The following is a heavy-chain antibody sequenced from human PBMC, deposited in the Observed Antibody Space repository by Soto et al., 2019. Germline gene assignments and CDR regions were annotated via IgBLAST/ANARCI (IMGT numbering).Heavy chain of an antibody. CDR1: GFTFSSYE. D-gene: IGHD6-19*01. Sequence: PGGSLRLSCAASGFTFSSYEMNWVRQAPGKGLEWVSYISSSGSTIYYADSVKGRFTISRDNAKNSLYLQMNSLRAEDTAVYYCARHSSGWYPNWYFDLWDRGTLVTVSS. CDR2: ISSSGSTI. J-gene: IGHJ2*01. V-gene: IGHV3-48*03. CDR3: ARHSSGWYPNWYFDL.